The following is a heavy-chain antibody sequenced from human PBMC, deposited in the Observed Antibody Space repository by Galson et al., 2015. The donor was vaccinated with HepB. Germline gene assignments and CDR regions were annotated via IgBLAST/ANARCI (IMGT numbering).Heavy chain of an antibody. CDR2: INPTGGST. CDR3: AGESGSSSRYFDY. CDR1: GYTFTNYY. Sequence: SVKVSCKASGYTFTNYYMHWVRQAPGQGLEWVGMINPTGGSTSYAQKLQGRVTMTRDTSTSTVYMHLSSLTSEDTAVYYCAGESGSSSRYFDYWGQGTLVTVSS. D-gene: IGHD3-3*01. V-gene: IGHV1-46*03. J-gene: IGHJ4*02.